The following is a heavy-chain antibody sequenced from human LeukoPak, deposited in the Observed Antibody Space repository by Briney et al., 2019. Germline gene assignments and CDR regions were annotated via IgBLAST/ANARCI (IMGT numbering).Heavy chain of an antibody. V-gene: IGHV3-7*01. CDR2: IKEDGSEK. Sequence: GGSLRLSRAASGCTFSRNWMTWVRQAPGKGLQWVASIKEDGSEKYYVDSVKGRSTISRDNVKNSLFLQMNSLRIEDRAMYYCARDQPRITNDFWGQGTLVTVSS. D-gene: IGHD1-14*01. CDR1: GCTFSRNW. J-gene: IGHJ4*02. CDR3: ARDQPRITNDF.